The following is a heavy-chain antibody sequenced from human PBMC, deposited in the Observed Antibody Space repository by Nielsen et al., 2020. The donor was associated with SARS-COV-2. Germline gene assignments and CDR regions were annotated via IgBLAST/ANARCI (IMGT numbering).Heavy chain of an antibody. CDR3: ARGIDY. CDR2: INNDGSST. J-gene: IGHJ4*02. D-gene: IGHD3-16*01. Sequence: VRQMPGKGLECVARINNDGSSTSYVDSVKGRFTISRDNAKNTLYLQMNSLRAEDTALYFCARGIDYWGQGSLVTVSS. V-gene: IGHV3-74*01.